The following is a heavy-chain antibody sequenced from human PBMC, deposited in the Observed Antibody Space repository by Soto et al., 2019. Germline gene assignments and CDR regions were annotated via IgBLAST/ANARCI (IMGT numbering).Heavy chain of an antibody. V-gene: IGHV3-53*01. J-gene: IGHJ4*02. CDR1: GFIVSDNY. Sequence: HPGGSLRLSCAASGFIVSDNYMTWVRQAPGKGLEWVSVIYSGGSTYYADSVKGRFTISRDNSKNTLYLQMNSLRAEDTAVYYCAREDALNSRGWYGHWGQGTLVTVSS. CDR2: IYSGGST. CDR3: AREDALNSRGWYGH. D-gene: IGHD6-19*01.